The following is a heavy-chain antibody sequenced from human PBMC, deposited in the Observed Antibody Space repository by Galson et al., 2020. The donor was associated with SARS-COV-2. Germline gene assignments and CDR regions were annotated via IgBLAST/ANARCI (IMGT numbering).Heavy chain of an antibody. D-gene: IGHD2-21*02. V-gene: IGHV4-34*01. CDR2: INNTGYT. Sequence: SVTLSLTCAVYGGYFSDSYWSWIRQPTEKGLEWIGKINNTGYTNSTPSPKSLLPISVNTSKSQFFLKLSSVTAADTAVYYCAREENFFLVVTATRMCYFDYWGRGTLATVSS. CDR1: GGYFSDSY. J-gene: IGHJ4*02. CDR3: AREENFFLVVTATRMCYFDY.